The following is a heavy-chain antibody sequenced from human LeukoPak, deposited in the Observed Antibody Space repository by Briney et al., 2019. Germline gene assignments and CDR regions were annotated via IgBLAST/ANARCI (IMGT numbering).Heavy chain of an antibody. V-gene: IGHV1-18*01. J-gene: IGHJ5*02. D-gene: IGHD7-27*01. CDR1: GYTFTSYG. CDR3: ANWGDGWFDP. Sequence: ASVKVSCTASGYTFTSYGITWVRQAPGQGLEWMEWISIYNGNTNYAQKLQGRVTMTTDTSTSTAYMELRSLRSDDTAVYYCANWGDGWFDPWGQGTLVTVSS. CDR2: ISIYNGNT.